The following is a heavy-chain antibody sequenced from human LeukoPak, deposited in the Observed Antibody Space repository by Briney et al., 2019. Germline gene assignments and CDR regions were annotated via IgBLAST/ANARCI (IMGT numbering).Heavy chain of an antibody. V-gene: IGHV4-61*01. D-gene: IGHD2-2*01. CDR3: ARDFGYCSSTSCSFDAFDI. CDR2: IYYSGST. CDR1: GGSISSGSYY. Sequence: SETLSLTCTVSGGSISSGSYYWNWIRQPPGKGLEWIGYIYYSGSTNYNPSLKSRVTISVDTSKTQFSLKLSSVTAADTAVYYCARDFGYCSSTSCSFDAFDIWGQGTMVTVSS. J-gene: IGHJ3*02.